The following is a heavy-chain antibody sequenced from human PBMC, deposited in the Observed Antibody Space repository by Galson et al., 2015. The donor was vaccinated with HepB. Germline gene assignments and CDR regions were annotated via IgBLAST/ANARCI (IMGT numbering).Heavy chain of an antibody. Sequence: SVKVSCKASGGTFSSYAISWVRQAPGQGLEWMGGIIPILGIANYAQKFQGRVTITADKSTSTAYMELSSLRSEDTAVYYCARDKARRVGMDVWGKGTTVTVSS. J-gene: IGHJ6*04. CDR3: ARDKARRVGMDV. V-gene: IGHV1-69*10. D-gene: IGHD6-6*01. CDR2: IIPILGIA. CDR1: GGTFSSYA.